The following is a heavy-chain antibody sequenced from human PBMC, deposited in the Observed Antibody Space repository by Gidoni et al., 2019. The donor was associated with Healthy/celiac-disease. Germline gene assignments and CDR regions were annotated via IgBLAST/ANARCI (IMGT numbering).Heavy chain of an antibody. CDR2: IYYSGST. Sequence: QLQLQESGPGLVKPSETLSLTCTVSGGSISTSSYYWGWIRQPPGKGLEWIGSIYYSGSTYYNPSLKSRVTISVDTSKNQFSLKLSSVTAADTAVYYCARQTVLVSYYYGMDVWGQGTTVTVSS. D-gene: IGHD2-21*01. J-gene: IGHJ6*02. CDR3: ARQTVLVSYYYGMDV. V-gene: IGHV4-39*01. CDR1: GGSISTSSYY.